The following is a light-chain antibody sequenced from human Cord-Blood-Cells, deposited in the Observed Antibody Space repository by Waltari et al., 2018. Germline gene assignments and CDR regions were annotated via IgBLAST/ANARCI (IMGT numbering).Light chain of an antibody. CDR1: SSADGGYNY. V-gene: IGLV2-8*01. CDR3: SSYAGSNNYVV. Sequence: QSALPQPPSASGAPGQSVTISRTATSSADGGYNYVSPYQQHPGKAPKLMIYEVSKRPSGVPDRFSGSKSDNTASLTVSGLQADDEADYYCSSYAGSNNYVVFGGGTKLTVL. J-gene: IGLJ2*01. CDR2: EVS.